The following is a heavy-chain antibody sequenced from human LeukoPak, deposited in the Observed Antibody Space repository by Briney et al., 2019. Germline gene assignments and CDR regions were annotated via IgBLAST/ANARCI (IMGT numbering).Heavy chain of an antibody. J-gene: IGHJ6*02. CDR1: GYTLTSYY. Sequence: ASVKVSCKASGYTLTSYYLHWVRQAPGQGLEWMAIINPSGDTTSHAQKFQGRVTMTRDTSASTVYMELSSLRSEDTAVYYCAGVYKNGMDVWGQGTTVTVSS. CDR3: AGVYKNGMDV. V-gene: IGHV1-46*01. D-gene: IGHD5-24*01. CDR2: INPSGDTT.